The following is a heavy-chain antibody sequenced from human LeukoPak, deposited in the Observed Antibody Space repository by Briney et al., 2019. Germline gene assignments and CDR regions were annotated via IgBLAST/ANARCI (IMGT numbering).Heavy chain of an antibody. J-gene: IGHJ5*02. CDR1: GYTFTGYY. CDR3: ARDRPYYSNGGRGVDP. CDR2: INPNSGGT. V-gene: IGHV1-2*02. D-gene: IGHD4-11*01. Sequence: GASVKVSCKASGYTFTGYYMHWVRQAPGQGLEWMGWINPNSGGTNYAQKFQGRVTMTRDTSISTAYMELSRLRSDDTAVYYCARDRPYYSNGGRGVDPWGQGTLVTVSS.